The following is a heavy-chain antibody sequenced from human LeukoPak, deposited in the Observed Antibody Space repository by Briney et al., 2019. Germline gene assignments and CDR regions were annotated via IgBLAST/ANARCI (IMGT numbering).Heavy chain of an antibody. CDR2: IYYSGST. D-gene: IGHD6-19*01. J-gene: IGHJ4*02. Sequence: SETLSLTCTVSGGSISSYYWSWIRQPPGKGLEWIGYIYYSGSTNYNPSLKSRVTISVDTSKNQFSLKLSFVTAADTAVYYCATENQSMKIGGSSGWYEWGQGTLVTVSS. CDR1: GGSISSYY. CDR3: ATENQSMKIGGSSGWYE. V-gene: IGHV4-59*01.